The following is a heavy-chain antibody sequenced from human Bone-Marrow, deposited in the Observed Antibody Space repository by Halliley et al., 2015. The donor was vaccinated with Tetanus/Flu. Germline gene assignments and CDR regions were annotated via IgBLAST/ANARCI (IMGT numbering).Heavy chain of an antibody. Sequence: GRRRSKPYGETTDYAAPVKGRVTISRDDSKNTLYLQMNSLKTEDTAVYYCTPAGSGSSRGRYWGQGTLVPVSS. CDR3: TPAGSGSSRGRY. D-gene: IGHD1-26*01. J-gene: IGHJ4*02. V-gene: IGHV3-15*07. CDR2: RRSKPYGETT.